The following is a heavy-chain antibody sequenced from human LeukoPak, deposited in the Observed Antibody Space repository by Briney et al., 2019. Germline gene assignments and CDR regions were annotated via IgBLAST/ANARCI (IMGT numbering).Heavy chain of an antibody. J-gene: IGHJ4*02. Sequence: ETRSLTCTVSGGSISSYYWSWIRQPPGKGLEWIGYIYYSGSTNYNPSRKSRDTISVDTSKNQFSLKLSSVTAADTAVCYCARGVYDSSGRFDYWGQGALWSP. CDR2: IYYSGST. CDR1: GGSISSYY. V-gene: IGHV4-59*01. D-gene: IGHD3-22*01. CDR3: ARGVYDSSGRFDY.